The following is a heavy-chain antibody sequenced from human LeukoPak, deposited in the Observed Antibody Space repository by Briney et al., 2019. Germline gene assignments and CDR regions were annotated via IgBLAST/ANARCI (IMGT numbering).Heavy chain of an antibody. V-gene: IGHV4-39*07. D-gene: IGHD3-22*01. Sequence: PSETLSLTCTVSGASVSNSGFYWGWIRQPPGKGLEWIGGLYSSGSTKYTPSLKSRITISVDTSKNQFSLNLNSVAAADTAVYYCARDSRDTPRTYYYDSSGYPYFDFWGQGTLVTVSS. J-gene: IGHJ4*02. CDR2: LYSSGST. CDR1: GASVSNSGFY. CDR3: ARDSRDTPRTYYYDSSGYPYFDF.